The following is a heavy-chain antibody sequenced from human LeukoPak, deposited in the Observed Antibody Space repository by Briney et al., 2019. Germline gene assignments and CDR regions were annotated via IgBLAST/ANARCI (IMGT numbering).Heavy chain of an antibody. J-gene: IGHJ6*02. CDR2: MNPNSGNT. V-gene: IGHV1-8*01. D-gene: IGHD2-15*01. CDR1: GYTFTSYD. Sequence: GASVKVSCKASGYTFTSYDINWVRQATGQGLEWMGWMNPNSGNTGYAQKFQGRVTMTRNTSISTAYMELSSLRSEDTAVYYCARDIVVVGAATEVGFDYYYYGMGVWGQGTTVTVSS. CDR3: ARDIVVVGAATEVGFDYYYYGMGV.